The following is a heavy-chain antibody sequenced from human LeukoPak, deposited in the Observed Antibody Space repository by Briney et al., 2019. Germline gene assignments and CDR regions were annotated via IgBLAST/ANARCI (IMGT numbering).Heavy chain of an antibody. CDR3: AKDSEGATYGY. D-gene: IGHD1-26*01. Sequence: VGSLRLSCAASGFTFTSYGMHWVRQAPGKGLERVAVISYDGSNKYYADSVKGRFTISRDNSKNTLYLQMNSLRAEETAVYYCAKDSEGATYGYWGQGNLVTVSS. CDR2: ISYDGSNK. J-gene: IGHJ4*02. CDR1: GFTFTSYG. V-gene: IGHV3-30*18.